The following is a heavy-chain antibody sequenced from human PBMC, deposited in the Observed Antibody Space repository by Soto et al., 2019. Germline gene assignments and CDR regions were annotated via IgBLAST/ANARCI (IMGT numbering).Heavy chain of an antibody. CDR3: ARVPHIVVVPAAMWTLDAFDI. V-gene: IGHV1-18*01. D-gene: IGHD2-2*01. CDR1: GYTFTSYG. J-gene: IGHJ3*02. CDR2: ISAYNGNT. Sequence: ASVKVSCKASGYTFTSYGISWVRQSPGQGLEWMGWISAYNGNTNYAQKLQGRVTMTTDTSTSTAYMELRSLRSDDTAVYYCARVPHIVVVPAAMWTLDAFDIWGQGTMVTVSS.